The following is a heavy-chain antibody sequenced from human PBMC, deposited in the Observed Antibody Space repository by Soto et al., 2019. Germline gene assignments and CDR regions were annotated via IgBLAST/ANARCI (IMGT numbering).Heavy chain of an antibody. CDR1: GGTFSSYA. D-gene: IGHD6-6*01. CDR3: ARKASIAARPGGFDY. Sequence: SVKVSCKASGGTFSSYAISWVRQAPGQGLEWMGGIIPIFGTANYAQKFQGRVTITADESTSTAYMELSSLRSEDTAVYYCARKASIAARPGGFDYWGQGTLVTVSS. V-gene: IGHV1-69*13. J-gene: IGHJ4*02. CDR2: IIPIFGTA.